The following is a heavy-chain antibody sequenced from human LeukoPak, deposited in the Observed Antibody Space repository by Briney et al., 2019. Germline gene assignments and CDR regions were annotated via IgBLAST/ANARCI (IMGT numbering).Heavy chain of an antibody. Sequence: PGGSLRLSCAASGFTFSSYSMTWVRQAPGKGLEWVSSITSSSYIHYADSVKGRFTISRDNAKNSLYLQMNSLRAEDTSVYYCARDVVFYYYDSSGYFGAFDIWGQGTMVTVSS. CDR2: ITSSSYI. CDR3: ARDVVFYYYDSSGYFGAFDI. D-gene: IGHD3-22*01. CDR1: GFTFSSYS. V-gene: IGHV3-21*01. J-gene: IGHJ3*02.